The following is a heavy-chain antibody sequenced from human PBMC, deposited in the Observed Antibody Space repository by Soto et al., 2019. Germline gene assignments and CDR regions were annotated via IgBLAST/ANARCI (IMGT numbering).Heavy chain of an antibody. CDR1: VFTCTSYE. J-gene: IGHJ6*02. V-gene: IGHV3-48*03. CDR2: ISDSGRTI. D-gene: IGHD3-3*01. Sequence: PGASLRRAGSCSVFTCTSYEMNWVRQAPGKGLEWVSYISDSGRTIYYADSVKGRFTVSRDDAQNSVYLQMDSLRAEDTAVYYCARDLLHYDFWSGYSAYFYYGMDVWGPGTTVTVSS. CDR3: ARDLLHYDFWSGYSAYFYYGMDV.